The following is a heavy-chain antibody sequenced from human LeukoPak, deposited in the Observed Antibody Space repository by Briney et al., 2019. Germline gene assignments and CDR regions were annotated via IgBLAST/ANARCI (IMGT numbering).Heavy chain of an antibody. V-gene: IGHV3-23*01. D-gene: IGHD2-15*01. Sequence: GGSLRLSCATSGFSFTSYPMSWVCQAPGNGLEWVSGVSGSGGMTTYADSLKGRFTISRDNSKNTLYLQMNNLRVDDTATYYCAKAILVGDYFDDWGQGTLVTVSS. J-gene: IGHJ4*02. CDR3: AKAILVGDYFDD. CDR1: GFSFTSYP. CDR2: VSGSGGMT.